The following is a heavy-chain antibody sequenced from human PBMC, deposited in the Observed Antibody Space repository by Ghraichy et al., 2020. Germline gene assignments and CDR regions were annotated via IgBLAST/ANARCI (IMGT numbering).Heavy chain of an antibody. D-gene: IGHD6-19*01. CDR3: ASQTRIAVAAMGDAFDI. CDR1: GGSISSSSYY. CDR2: IYYSGST. J-gene: IGHJ3*02. V-gene: IGHV4-39*01. Sequence: SETLSLTCTVSGGSISSSSYYWGWIRQPPGKGLEWIGSIYYSGSTYYNPSLKSRVTISVDTSKNQFSLKLSSVTAADPAVYYCASQTRIAVAAMGDAFDIWGQGTMVTVSS.